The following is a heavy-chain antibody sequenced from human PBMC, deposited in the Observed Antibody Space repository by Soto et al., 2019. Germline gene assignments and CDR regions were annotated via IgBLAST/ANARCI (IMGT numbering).Heavy chain of an antibody. CDR2: TRSNGEYT. J-gene: IGHJ6*02. D-gene: IGHD6-6*01. Sequence: GGSLRLSCAVSGFTFSNYSITWVRQAPWKGLEWVSTTRSNGEYTYYADSVKGRFTVSRDNSQNALFLEMSSLRAEDTAVYYCAKESMSVAVSASRVYGMDVWGQGTTVTVSS. CDR1: GFTFSNYS. CDR3: AKESMSVAVSASRVYGMDV. V-gene: IGHV3-23*01.